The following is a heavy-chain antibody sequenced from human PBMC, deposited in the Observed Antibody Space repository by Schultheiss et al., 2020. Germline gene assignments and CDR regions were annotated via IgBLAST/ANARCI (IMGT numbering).Heavy chain of an antibody. Sequence: GGSLRLSCAASGFAFDEYTMHWVRQAPGKGLEWVSTISGSGGSTYYADSVKGRFTISRDNAKNSLYLQMNSLRAEDTAVYYCARDGVSSYCGGDCYPNWFDPWGQGTLVTVSS. J-gene: IGHJ5*02. CDR2: ISGSGGST. CDR1: GFAFDEYT. CDR3: ARDGVSSYCGGDCYPNWFDP. V-gene: IGHV3-21*01. D-gene: IGHD2-21*02.